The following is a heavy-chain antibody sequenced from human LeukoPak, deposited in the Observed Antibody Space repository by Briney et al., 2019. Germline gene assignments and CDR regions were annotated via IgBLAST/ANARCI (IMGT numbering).Heavy chain of an antibody. CDR1: GFTFSIAW. J-gene: IGHJ4*02. CDR3: ARAVLWFGELSHFDY. CDR2: ISSSSSYI. V-gene: IGHV3-21*01. D-gene: IGHD3-10*01. Sequence: GGSLRLSCAVSGFTFSIAWMSWVRQAPGKGLEWVSSISSSSSYIYYADSVKGRFTISRDNAKNSLYLQMNSLRAEDTAVYYCARAVLWFGELSHFDYWGQGTLVTVSS.